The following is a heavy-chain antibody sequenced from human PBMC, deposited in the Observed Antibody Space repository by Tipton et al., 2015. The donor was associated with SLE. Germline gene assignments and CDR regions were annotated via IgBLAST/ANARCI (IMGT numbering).Heavy chain of an antibody. CDR1: GGSISSGSYY. CDR2: IYYSGST. Sequence: TLSLTCTVSGGSISSGSYYWSWIRQPAGKGLEWIGRIYYSGSTNYNPSLKSRVTISVDTSKNQFSLKLSSVTAADTAVYYCARRGGDAFDIWGQGTMVTVSS. D-gene: IGHD6-25*01. V-gene: IGHV4-61*10. CDR3: ARRGGDAFDI. J-gene: IGHJ3*02.